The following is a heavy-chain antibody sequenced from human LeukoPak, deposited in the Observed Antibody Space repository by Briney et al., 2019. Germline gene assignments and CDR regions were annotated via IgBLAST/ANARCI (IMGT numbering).Heavy chain of an antibody. D-gene: IGHD5-24*01. CDR3: ARGARAGYNLDPFDY. CDR1: GGSMSSYY. Sequence: PSETLSLTCTVSGGSMSSYYWSWIRQPPGKGLEWIGYIYYSGSTKYNPSLKSRVTISVDTSKNQFSLKLSSVTAADTAVYYCARGARAGYNLDPFDYWGQGTLVTVSS. J-gene: IGHJ4*02. CDR2: IYYSGST. V-gene: IGHV4-59*08.